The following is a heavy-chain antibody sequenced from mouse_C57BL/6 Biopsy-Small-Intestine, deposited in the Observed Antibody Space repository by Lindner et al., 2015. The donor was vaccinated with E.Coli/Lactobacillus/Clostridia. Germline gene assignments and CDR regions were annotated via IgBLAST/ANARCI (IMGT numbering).Heavy chain of an antibody. J-gene: IGHJ3*01. CDR3: AREGTYYSNYVGFAY. D-gene: IGHD2-5*01. Sequence: VQLQESGPELVKPGASVKMSCKASGYTITDYQMNWVKQSHGKSLEWIGAINPYNGGTSYNQKVKGKATLTVDKSSSTAYMELNSLTSEDSAVYYCAREGTYYSNYVGFAYWGQGTLVTVSA. CDR2: INPYNGGT. V-gene: IGHV1-19*01. CDR1: GYTITDYQ.